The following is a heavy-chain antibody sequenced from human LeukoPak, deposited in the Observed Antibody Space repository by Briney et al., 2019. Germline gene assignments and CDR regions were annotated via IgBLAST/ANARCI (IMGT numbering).Heavy chain of an antibody. CDR1: GFTFSSYD. D-gene: IGHD2-8*02. V-gene: IGHV3-23*01. J-gene: IGHJ4*02. CDR3: AIDSPLGYCAGAVCYTKIIYFDY. CDR2: ISGRGGYT. Sequence: GGSLRLSCAASGFTFSSYDMIWVRQAPGKGLEWVSSISGRGGYTYYAASVKGRFTISRDNSKNTLYLQTNSLRADDTAEDYCAIDSPLGYCAGAVCYTKIIYFDYWGQGTLVTVSS.